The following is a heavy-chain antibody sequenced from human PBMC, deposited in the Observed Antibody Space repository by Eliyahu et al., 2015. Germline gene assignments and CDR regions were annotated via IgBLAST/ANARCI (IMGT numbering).Heavy chain of an antibody. CDR2: IYYSGST. CDR1: GGSISXSSYY. Sequence: QLQLQESGPGLVKPSETLSLTXXVSGGSISXSSYYWGWXRQPPGKGLEWIGSIYYSGSTYYNPSLKSRVTISVDTSKNQFSLKLSSVTAADTAVYYCASLAVAGTRGYWFDPWGQGTLVTVSS. J-gene: IGHJ5*02. CDR3: ASLAVAGTRGYWFDP. V-gene: IGHV4-39*01. D-gene: IGHD6-19*01.